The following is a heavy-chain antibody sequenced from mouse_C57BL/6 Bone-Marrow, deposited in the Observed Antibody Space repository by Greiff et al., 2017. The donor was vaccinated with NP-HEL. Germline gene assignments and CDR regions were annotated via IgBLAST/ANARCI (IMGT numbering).Heavy chain of an antibody. CDR3: ARHKYAMDY. CDR1: GFTFSSYG. Sequence: EVHLVESGGDLVKPGGSLKLSCAASGFTFSSYGMSWVRQTPDKRLEWVATISSGGSYTYYPDSGKGRFTISRDNAKNTLYLQMSSLKSEDTAMYYCARHKYAMDYWGQGTSVTVSS. CDR2: ISSGGSYT. J-gene: IGHJ4*01. V-gene: IGHV5-6*01.